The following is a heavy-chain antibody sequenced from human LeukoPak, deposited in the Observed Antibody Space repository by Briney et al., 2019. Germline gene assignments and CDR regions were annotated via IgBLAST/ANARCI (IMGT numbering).Heavy chain of an antibody. D-gene: IGHD1-14*01. J-gene: IGHJ6*02. CDR1: GSTVSSNY. V-gene: IGHV3-53*01. CDR2: IYSGGST. Sequence: GGSLRLSCAASGSTVSSNYMSWVRQAPGKGLGWVSVIYSGGSTYYADSVKGRFTISRDNSKNTLYLQMNSLRAEDTAVYYCARSQSGRYYYGMDVWGQGTTVTVSS. CDR3: ARSQSGRYYYGMDV.